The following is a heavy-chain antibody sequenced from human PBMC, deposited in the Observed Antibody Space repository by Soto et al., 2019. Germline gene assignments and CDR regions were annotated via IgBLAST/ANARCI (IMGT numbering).Heavy chain of an antibody. D-gene: IGHD5-18*01. V-gene: IGHV1-69*13. CDR2: IIPIFGTA. Sequence: SVKVSCKASGGTFSSYAISWVRQAPGQGLEWMGGIIPIFGTANYAQKFQGRVAITADESTSTAYMELSSLRSEDTAVYYCARDLAEGYSYDLCYYYYGMDVWGQGTTVTVSS. CDR1: GGTFSSYA. CDR3: ARDLAEGYSYDLCYYYYGMDV. J-gene: IGHJ6*02.